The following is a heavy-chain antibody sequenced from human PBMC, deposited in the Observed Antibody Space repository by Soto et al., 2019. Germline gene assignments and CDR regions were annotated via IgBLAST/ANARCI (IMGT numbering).Heavy chain of an antibody. CDR3: TRGVTVTRSSHDY. D-gene: IGHD4-17*01. J-gene: IGHJ4*02. CDR2: IIPILGIA. CDR1: GGTSSSYT. Sequence: QVQLVQSGAEVKKPGSSVKVSCKASGGTSSSYTISWVRQAPGQGLEWMGRIIPILGIANYAQKFQGRVTXTXDXXTSTAYRELRGLRSEDTAVYYWTRGVTVTRSSHDYWGQGTLVTVSS. V-gene: IGHV1-69*02.